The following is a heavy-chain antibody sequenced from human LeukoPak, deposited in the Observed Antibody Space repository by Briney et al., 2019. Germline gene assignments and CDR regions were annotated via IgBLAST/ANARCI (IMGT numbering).Heavy chain of an antibody. CDR3: AKVHQQLVLVYAFDI. J-gene: IGHJ3*02. CDR1: GFTFSSYA. Sequence: AGGSLRLSCAASGFTFSSYAMSWVRRAPGKGLEWVSAISGSGGSTYYADSVKGRFTISRDNSKNTLYLQVNSLRAEDTAVYYCAKVHQQLVLVYAFDIWGQGTMVTVSS. D-gene: IGHD6-6*01. CDR2: ISGSGGST. V-gene: IGHV3-23*01.